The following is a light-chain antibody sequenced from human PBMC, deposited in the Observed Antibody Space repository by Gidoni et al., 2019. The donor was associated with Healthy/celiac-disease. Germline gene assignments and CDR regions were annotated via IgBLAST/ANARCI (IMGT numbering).Light chain of an antibody. Sequence: KVMTQSPATLSVSPGERATLSCRASQSISSNLAWYQQKPGQAPRLLIYGASTRATGIPARFSGSGSGTEFTLTISSLQSEDFAIYYCQQYNNWPLYTFGQGTKLEI. CDR1: QSISSN. CDR2: GAS. J-gene: IGKJ2*01. V-gene: IGKV3-15*01. CDR3: QQYNNWPLYT.